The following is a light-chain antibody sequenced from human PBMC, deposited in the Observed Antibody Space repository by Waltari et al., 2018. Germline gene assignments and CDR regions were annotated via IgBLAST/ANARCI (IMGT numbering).Light chain of an antibody. V-gene: IGKV3-15*01. CDR3: HQYNTWPKT. Sequence: EIVLTQSPATLSVSPGARATLSCRASQSVINNLAWYQQKPGQAPSPLIYGASRRTSDVPVRFSGSGSGTEFTLPISSLRSGDSAMYYCHQYNTWPKTFGQGTKVEI. J-gene: IGKJ1*01. CDR2: GAS. CDR1: QSVINN.